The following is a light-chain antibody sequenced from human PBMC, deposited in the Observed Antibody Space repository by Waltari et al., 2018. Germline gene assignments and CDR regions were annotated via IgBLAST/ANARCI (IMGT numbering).Light chain of an antibody. CDR2: KDS. V-gene: IGLV3-27*01. CDR3: YSVDDNKRV. Sequence: SYELTQPSSVSVSPGQTARITCSGDVLAKRYTRWFQQKPGQAPVLVIYKDSVRPSGIPERFSGSSSGTTFTLTISGAQVEDEADYYCYSVDDNKRVFGGGTKLTVL. CDR1: VLAKRY. J-gene: IGLJ2*01.